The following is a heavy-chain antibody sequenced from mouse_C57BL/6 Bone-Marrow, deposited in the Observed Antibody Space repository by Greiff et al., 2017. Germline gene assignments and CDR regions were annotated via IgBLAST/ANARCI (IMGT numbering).Heavy chain of an antibody. Sequence: QVRLQQSGAELVKPGASVKMSCKASGYTFTSYWITWVKQRPGQGLEWIGDIYPGSGSTNYNEKFKSKATLTVDTSSSTAYMQLSSLTSEDSAVYYCARTDYDEFAYWGQGTLVTVSA. D-gene: IGHD2-4*01. CDR1: GYTFTSYW. V-gene: IGHV1-55*01. CDR3: ARTDYDEFAY. CDR2: IYPGSGST. J-gene: IGHJ3*01.